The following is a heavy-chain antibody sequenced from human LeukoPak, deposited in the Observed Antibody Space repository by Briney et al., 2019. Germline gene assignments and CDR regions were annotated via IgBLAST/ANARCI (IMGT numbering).Heavy chain of an antibody. CDR3: ARDGPGDVGFDY. CDR1: RGSISNYY. V-gene: IGHV4-59*01. D-gene: IGHD7-27*01. Sequence: SETLSLTCTVSRGSISNYYWGWIRQPPGKGLEWIGFFSYSGSTNYNPSLKSRVTISVDTSKNQFSLKLTFVTAADTAVYYCARDGPGDVGFDYWGQGTLVTVSS. J-gene: IGHJ4*02. CDR2: FSYSGST.